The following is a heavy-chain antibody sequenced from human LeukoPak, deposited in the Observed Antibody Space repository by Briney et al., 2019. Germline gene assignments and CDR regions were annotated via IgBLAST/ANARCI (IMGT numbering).Heavy chain of an antibody. CDR1: GYIFTGYY. D-gene: IGHD3-3*01. CDR2: IIPIFGTA. Sequence: ASVKVSCKASGYIFTGYYMHWVRQAPGQGLEWMGGIIPIFGTANYAQKFQGRVTITADKSTSTAYMELSSLRSEDTAVYYCARGFTILAGNDYWGQGTLVTVSS. J-gene: IGHJ4*02. CDR3: ARGFTILAGNDY. V-gene: IGHV1-69*06.